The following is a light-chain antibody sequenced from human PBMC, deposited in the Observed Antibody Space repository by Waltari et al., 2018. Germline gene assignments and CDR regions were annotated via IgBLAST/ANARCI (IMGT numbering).Light chain of an antibody. V-gene: IGLV2-14*01. J-gene: IGLJ3*02. Sequence: QSALTQPASVSGSPGQSITISCTGTSSDVGGYNYVSWYQQHPGKAPKLMIYEVSKPPSGVSYRFSGSKSCNPALLTLSGLQAEDEADYYCSSYTSSSTRVFGGGTKLTVL. CDR3: SSYTSSSTRV. CDR2: EVS. CDR1: SSDVGGYNY.